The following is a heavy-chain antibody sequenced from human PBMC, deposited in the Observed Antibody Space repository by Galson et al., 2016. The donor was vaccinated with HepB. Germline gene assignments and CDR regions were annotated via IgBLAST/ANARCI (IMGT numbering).Heavy chain of an antibody. CDR1: GFVFSTFG. V-gene: IGHV3-30*03. J-gene: IGHJ4*02. Sequence: SLRLSCAASGFVFSTFGMHWVRQAPGKGLEWVAIISYDGSNQFFIDSVRGRFTISRDNSKNTLYLQLNNARPEDTAVYYCAASTWVTTGFDYWGQGTLVTVAS. CDR3: AASTWVTTGFDY. CDR2: ISYDGSNQ. D-gene: IGHD2-21*02.